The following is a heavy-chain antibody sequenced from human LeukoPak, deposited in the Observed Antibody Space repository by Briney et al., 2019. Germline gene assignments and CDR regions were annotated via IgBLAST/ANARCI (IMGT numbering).Heavy chain of an antibody. CDR1: GFTLSSYW. V-gene: IGHV3-7*01. Sequence: PGGSLRLSCAASGFTLSSYWMSWVRQAPGKGREWVANIKQDGSEKYYVDSVRGRFTISRDNAKNSLYQQINSLRAEDTAVYYCARTRGPSYYYDSSGYPSGYWGQGTLVTVSS. J-gene: IGHJ4*02. CDR2: IKQDGSEK. CDR3: ARTRGPSYYYDSSGYPSGY. D-gene: IGHD3-22*01.